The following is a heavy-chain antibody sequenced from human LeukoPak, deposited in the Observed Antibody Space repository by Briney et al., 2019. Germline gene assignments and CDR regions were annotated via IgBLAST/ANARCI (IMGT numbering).Heavy chain of an antibody. V-gene: IGHV3-30*03. D-gene: IGHD3-3*01. CDR2: ISYDGSNK. J-gene: IGHJ6*02. CDR1: GFTFSSYG. CDR3: AREKDFWSGYYTNYYYGMDV. Sequence: PGGSLRLSCAASGFTFSSYGMHWVRQAPGKGLEWVAIISYDGSNKYYADSVKGRFTISRDNSKNTLYLQMNSLRAEDTAVYYCAREKDFWSGYYTNYYYGMDVWGQGTTVTVSS.